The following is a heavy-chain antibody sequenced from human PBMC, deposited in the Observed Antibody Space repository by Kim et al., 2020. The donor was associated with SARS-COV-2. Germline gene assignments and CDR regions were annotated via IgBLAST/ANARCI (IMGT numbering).Heavy chain of an antibody. Sequence: GGSLRLSCATSTFNLDAHPMHWVRQAPGKGLEWVAGISGDGNNRYYAVSVKGRFTISKDSSNNNVFLEMTTLATKDTAVYLCARGETSDASFYRAFVLWGHGSPVTVSS. D-gene: IGHD2-8*01. V-gene: IGHV3-30*04. CDR3: ARGETSDASFYRAFVL. CDR2: ISGDGNNR. CDR1: TFNLDAHP. J-gene: IGHJ4*01.